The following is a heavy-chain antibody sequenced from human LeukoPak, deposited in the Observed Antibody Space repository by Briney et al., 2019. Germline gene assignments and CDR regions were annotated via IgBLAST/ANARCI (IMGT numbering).Heavy chain of an antibody. Sequence: SETLSLTCTVSGGSISSGDYYWSWIRQHSGKGLEWIGYIYYSGSTYYNPSLKSRVTISVDTSKNQFSLNLSSVTAADTVVYYCATALSPWYSSGWYEGAFDIWGQGTMVTVSS. D-gene: IGHD6-19*01. V-gene: IGHV4-31*03. CDR1: GGSISSGDYY. CDR2: IYYSGST. J-gene: IGHJ3*02. CDR3: ATALSPWYSSGWYEGAFDI.